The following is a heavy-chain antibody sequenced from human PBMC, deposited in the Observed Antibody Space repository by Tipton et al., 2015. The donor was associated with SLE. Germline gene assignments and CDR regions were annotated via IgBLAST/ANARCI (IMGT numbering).Heavy chain of an antibody. CDR2: IRYDGGDG. D-gene: IGHD3-10*01. J-gene: IGHJ3*02. Sequence: SLRLSCAGSGFVFGAYAMHWVRPAPGKGLEWISFIRYDGGDGTYSDSVKGRFAISRDTSKNTLDLQMNSLTAEDTAIYYCARGRGYNYGLNGIDDASDIWGQGTNVTVSS. CDR1: GFVFGAYA. CDR3: ARGRGYNYGLNGIDDASDI. V-gene: IGHV3-30*02.